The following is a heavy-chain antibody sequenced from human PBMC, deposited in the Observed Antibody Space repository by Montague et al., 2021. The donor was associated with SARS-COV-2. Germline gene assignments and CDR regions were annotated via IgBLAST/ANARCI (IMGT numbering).Heavy chain of an antibody. D-gene: IGHD5-18*01. V-gene: IGHV4-39*01. CDR2: IYYTGST. Sequence: SETLSLTCTVSGGSISNSIYYWGWIRQPPGKGLEWIGSIYYTGSTYYNPSLKSRVTISMNTSNNQFFLKLTSVTAADTAVYYCARPGRGYSYGLDAFEVWGKGTRVTVSS. CDR3: ARPGRGYSYGLDAFEV. CDR1: GGSISNSIYY. J-gene: IGHJ3*01.